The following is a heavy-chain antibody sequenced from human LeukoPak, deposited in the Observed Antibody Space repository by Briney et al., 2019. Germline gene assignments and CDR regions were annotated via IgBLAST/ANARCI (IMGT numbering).Heavy chain of an antibody. CDR2: INPMYGTA. D-gene: IGHD6-19*01. V-gene: IGHV1-69*05. Sequence: SVKVSCKASGGTFTNYAVTWVRQAPGQGLEWMGGINPMYGTASYAQKFQGRVTITTDESTRRVYMELTSLRSEDTAVYYCARDQRAVAGNRCLWGFDPWGQGSLVTVSS. CDR3: ARDQRAVAGNRCLWGFDP. CDR1: GGTFTNYA. J-gene: IGHJ5*02.